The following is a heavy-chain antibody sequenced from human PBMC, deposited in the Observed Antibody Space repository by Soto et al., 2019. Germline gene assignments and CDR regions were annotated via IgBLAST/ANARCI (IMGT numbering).Heavy chain of an antibody. D-gene: IGHD2-2*03. Sequence: SETLSLTCSVSGGFVSSSSYSWGWIRQSPGKGLEWIGTIYSSENTYYNPSLLSRVTISVDTSKNEFSLRLSSVTAADTAVYYCARLNGYCISTNCRGYYGMDVWGQGTTVTVSS. J-gene: IGHJ6*02. V-gene: IGHV4-39*01. CDR2: IYSSENT. CDR3: ARLNGYCISTNCRGYYGMDV. CDR1: GGFVSSSSYS.